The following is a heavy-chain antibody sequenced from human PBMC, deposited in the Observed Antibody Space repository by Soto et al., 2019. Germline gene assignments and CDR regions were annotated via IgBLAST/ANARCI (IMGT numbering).Heavy chain of an antibody. CDR2: VSGGGGSA. J-gene: IGHJ6*01. CDR3: ATVSERTVTGRKFLCGTDA. Sequence: EVQLLESGGGLVQPGGSLRLSCVPSGFIFSSSAMSWVRQAPGKGLEWVSTVSGGGGSAYFADSVKGRFTISRDNSKNTLYLQKNRLRDYDKAAYYSATVSERTVTGRKFLCGTDARGEVTTLT. D-gene: IGHD7-27*01. CDR1: GFIFSSSA. V-gene: IGHV3-23*01.